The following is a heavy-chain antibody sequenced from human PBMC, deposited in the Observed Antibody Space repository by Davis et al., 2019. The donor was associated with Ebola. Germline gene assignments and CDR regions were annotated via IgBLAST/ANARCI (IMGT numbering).Heavy chain of an antibody. CDR2: ISAYNGNT. D-gene: IGHD3-22*01. CDR1: GYTFTSYG. CDR3: AKAANLYETSGYYGD. V-gene: IGHV1-18*01. Sequence: ASVKVSCKASGYTFTSYGISWVRQAPGQGLEWMGWISAYNGNTNYAQKLQGRVTMTTDTSTSTAYMELRSLRSDDTAVYYCAKAANLYETSGYYGDWGQGTLVTVSS. J-gene: IGHJ4*02.